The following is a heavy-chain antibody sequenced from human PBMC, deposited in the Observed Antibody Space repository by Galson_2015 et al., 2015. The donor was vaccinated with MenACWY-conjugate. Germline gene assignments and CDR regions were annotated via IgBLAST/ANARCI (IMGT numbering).Heavy chain of an antibody. CDR1: GFNFNMYS. J-gene: IGHJ4*02. V-gene: IGHV3-30*01. CDR2: ISCDGKDK. CDR3: ARVGQERRTLLPNFDG. D-gene: IGHD3-22*01. Sequence: SLRLSCAASGFNFNMYSLHWIRQAPGKGLEWVAVISCDGKDKFYGDSVKGRFIILRDNSKNTVYLQMNSLRGEDTGVYFCARVGQERRTLLPNFDGWGQGTRVTVSS.